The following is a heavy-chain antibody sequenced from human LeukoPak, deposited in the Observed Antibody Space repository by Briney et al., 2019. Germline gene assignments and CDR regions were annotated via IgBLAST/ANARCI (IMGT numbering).Heavy chain of an antibody. CDR2: ISAYNGNT. CDR1: GYTFTSYG. Sequence: ASVKVSCKASGYTFTSYGISWVRQAPGQGLESMGWISAYNGNTNYAQKLQGRVTMTTDTSTSTAYMELRSLRSDDTAVYYCARGYEQWLPDGGFDPWGQGTLVTVSS. D-gene: IGHD6-19*01. J-gene: IGHJ5*02. V-gene: IGHV1-18*04. CDR3: ARGYEQWLPDGGFDP.